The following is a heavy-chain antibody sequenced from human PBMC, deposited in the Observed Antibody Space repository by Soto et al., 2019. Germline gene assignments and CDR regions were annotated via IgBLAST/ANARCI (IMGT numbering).Heavy chain of an antibody. CDR3: ARVNEYYYDSSGYPCFDP. CDR2: IWYDGSNK. J-gene: IGHJ5*02. V-gene: IGHV3-33*01. CDR1: GFTFSSYG. D-gene: IGHD3-22*01. Sequence: GGSLRLSCAASGFTFSSYGMHWVRQAPGKGLEWVAVIWYDGSNKYYADSVKGRFTISRDNSKNTLYLQMNSLRAEDTAVYYCARVNEYYYDSSGYPCFDPWGQGTLVTVSS.